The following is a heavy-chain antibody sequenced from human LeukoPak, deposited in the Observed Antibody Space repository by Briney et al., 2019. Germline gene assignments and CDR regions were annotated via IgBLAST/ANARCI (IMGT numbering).Heavy chain of an antibody. Sequence: TLSLTCTVSGGSISSYYWSWIRQPPGKGLEWIALIYWNDDKRYSPSLKSRLTITKDTSKNQVVLTMTNMDPVDTATYYCAHRNSDYRAFDIWGQGTMVTVSS. CDR1: GGSISSYYW. CDR3: AHRNSDYRAFDI. V-gene: IGHV2-5*01. D-gene: IGHD4-11*01. CDR2: IYWNDDK. J-gene: IGHJ3*02.